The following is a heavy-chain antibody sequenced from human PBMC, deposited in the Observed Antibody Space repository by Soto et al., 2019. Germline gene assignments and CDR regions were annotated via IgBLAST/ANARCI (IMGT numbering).Heavy chain of an antibody. Sequence: QVQLQESGPGLVKPSQTLSLTCTVSGGSISSGDYYWSWIRQPPGKGLEWIGYIYHSGSTYYNPSLKSRVTISVNTSKNQFSLKLSSVTAADTAVYYCDRERPDGARLDPWGQGTRVTVSS. D-gene: IGHD6-6*01. CDR2: IYHSGST. CDR1: GGSISSGDYY. J-gene: IGHJ5*02. CDR3: DRERPDGARLDP. V-gene: IGHV4-30-4*01.